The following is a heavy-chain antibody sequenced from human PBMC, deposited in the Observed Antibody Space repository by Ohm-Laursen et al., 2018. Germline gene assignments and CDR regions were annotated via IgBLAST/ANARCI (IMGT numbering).Heavy chain of an antibody. CDR3: ARIESDSGGYWYFGMDV. V-gene: IGHV4-59*01. J-gene: IGHJ6*02. CDR1: GASISSDY. D-gene: IGHD3-22*01. Sequence: SETLSLTCTVSGASISSDYWTWIRQPPGKGLEWIGYIYYRGTTNYNPSLKSRVTISVDTSRNQFSLKLSSVTAADTALYYCARIESDSGGYWYFGMDVWGQGTTVTVSS. CDR2: IYYRGTT.